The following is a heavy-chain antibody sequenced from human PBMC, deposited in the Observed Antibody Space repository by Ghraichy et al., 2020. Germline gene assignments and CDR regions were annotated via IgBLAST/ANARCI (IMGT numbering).Heavy chain of an antibody. CDR1: GASISSVGYS. CDR3: ARDRSSLFDY. V-gene: IGHV4-30-4*07. Sequence: SETLSLTCAVSGASISSVGYSWNWIRQSPGKGLEWIGYIYNSGSTYYNPSLESRVTISVDMSKNQFSLNLISVTAADAAVYYCARDRSSLFDYWGQGIVVNVSA. CDR2: IYNSGST. J-gene: IGHJ4*02.